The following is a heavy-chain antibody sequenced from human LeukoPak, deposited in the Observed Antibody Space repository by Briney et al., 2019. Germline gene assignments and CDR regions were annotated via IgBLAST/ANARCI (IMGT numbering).Heavy chain of an antibody. CDR2: INPSGGST. J-gene: IGHJ4*02. V-gene: IGHV1-46*01. CDR1: GYTFTTYY. Sequence: ASVKVSCKASGYTFTTYYIHWVRQAPGQGLEWMGIINPSGGSTSYAQKFQDRVTMTRDTSTNTVYMELRSLRSDDTAVYYCARRAGYYYDSSGYYPTFFDYWGQGTLVTVSS. D-gene: IGHD3-22*01. CDR3: ARRAGYYYDSSGYYPTFFDY.